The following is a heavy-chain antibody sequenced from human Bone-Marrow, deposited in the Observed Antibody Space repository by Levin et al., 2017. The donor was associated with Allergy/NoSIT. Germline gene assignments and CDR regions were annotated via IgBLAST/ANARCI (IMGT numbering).Heavy chain of an antibody. V-gene: IGHV3-13*01. CDR3: ARGKVTTRPAVWYFDY. D-gene: IGHD4-17*01. CDR2: IGSGGDT. J-gene: IGHJ4*02. Sequence: SCAASGFTFSTYDMHWVRQGVGKGLEWVSAIGSGGDTYYPGSVKGRFTISRENAKSALYLQMNTLRAEDTAVYYCARGKVTTRPAVWYFDYWGQGTLVTVSS. CDR1: GFTFSTYD.